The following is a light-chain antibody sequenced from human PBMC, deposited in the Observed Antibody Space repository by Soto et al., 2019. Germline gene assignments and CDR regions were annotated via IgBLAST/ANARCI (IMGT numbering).Light chain of an antibody. CDR2: RNN. CDR3: AAWDDTLSGVV. CDR1: ISNIGSNF. J-gene: IGLJ2*01. Sequence: QSVLTQPPSASGTPGQRVTISCSGSISNIGSNFIYWYQQLPGTAPKLLIYRNNERPSGVPDRFSGSKSGTSASLAISGLRSADEADYHCAAWDDTLSGVVFGGGTKLTVL. V-gene: IGLV1-47*01.